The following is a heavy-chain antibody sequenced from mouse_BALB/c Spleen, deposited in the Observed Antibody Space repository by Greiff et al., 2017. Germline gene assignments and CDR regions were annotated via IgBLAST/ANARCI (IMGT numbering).Heavy chain of an antibody. J-gene: IGHJ4*01. V-gene: IGHV1S137*01. CDR2: ISTYYGDA. CDR1: GYTFTDYA. CDR3: ARGGTMITTRMDY. Sequence: VQLQQSGAELVRPGVSVKISCKGSGYTFTDYAMHWVKQSHAKSLEWIGVISTYYGDASYNQKFKGKATMTVDKSSSTAYMELARLTSEDSAIYYCARGGTMITTRMDYWGQGTSVTVSS. D-gene: IGHD2-4*01.